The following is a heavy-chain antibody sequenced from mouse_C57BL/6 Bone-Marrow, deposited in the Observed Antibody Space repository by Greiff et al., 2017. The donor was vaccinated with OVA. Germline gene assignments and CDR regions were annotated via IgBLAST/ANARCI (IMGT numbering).Heavy chain of an antibody. CDR1: GFTFSDYG. Sequence: DVLLVESGGGLVQPGGSLKLSCAASGFTFSDYGMAWVRQAPRKGPEWVAFISNLAYSIYYADTVTGRFTISSENATNTLYLELSSLTSEDTAMKYGARQGDYAWFAYWGQGTLVTVSA. CDR2: ISNLAYSI. J-gene: IGHJ3*01. D-gene: IGHD2-4*01. CDR3: ARQGDYAWFAY. V-gene: IGHV5-15*01.